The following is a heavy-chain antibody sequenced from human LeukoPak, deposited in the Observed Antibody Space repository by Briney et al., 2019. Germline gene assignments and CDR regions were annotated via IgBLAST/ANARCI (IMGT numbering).Heavy chain of an antibody. CDR2: ISSSSSTI. J-gene: IGHJ4*02. V-gene: IGHV3-48*01. CDR1: GFTFSSYS. CDR3: ARDLGRGQQLATTDY. Sequence: PGGSLRLSCAASGFTFSSYSMNWVRQAPGKGLEWVSYISSSSSTIYYADSVKGRFTISRDNAKNSLYLQMNSLRAEDTAVYYCARDLGRGQQLATTDYWGQGTLVTVSS. D-gene: IGHD6-13*01.